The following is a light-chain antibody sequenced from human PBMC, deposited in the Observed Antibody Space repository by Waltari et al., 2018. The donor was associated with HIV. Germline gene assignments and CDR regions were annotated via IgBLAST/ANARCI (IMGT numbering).Light chain of an antibody. CDR2: YDS. Sequence: SYVLTQPPSVSVAPGKTARITWGGNNIGSKGVHWYQQKPGQAPVLVIYYDSHRPSGIPERFSGSKSGNTATLTISRVEAGDEADYYCQLWDGTGDHPGVFGTGTQVTVL. CDR1: NIGSKG. CDR3: QLWDGTGDHPGV. J-gene: IGLJ1*01. V-gene: IGLV3-21*04.